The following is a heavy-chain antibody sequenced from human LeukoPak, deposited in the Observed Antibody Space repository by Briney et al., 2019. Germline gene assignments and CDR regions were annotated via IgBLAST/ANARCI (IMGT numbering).Heavy chain of an antibody. CDR1: GDSISNSAYY. V-gene: IGHV4-39*01. J-gene: IGHJ6*02. CDR2: ITNTGNT. D-gene: IGHD3-10*01. Sequence: SETLSLTCTVSGDSISNSAYYWVWIRQPPGKGLEWIGTITNTGNTYSNPSLKSRVTISIDTSKTEISLKLTSVTAADTAVFYCARKTPGTSVDVWGQGTPVTVSS. CDR3: ARKTPGTSVDV.